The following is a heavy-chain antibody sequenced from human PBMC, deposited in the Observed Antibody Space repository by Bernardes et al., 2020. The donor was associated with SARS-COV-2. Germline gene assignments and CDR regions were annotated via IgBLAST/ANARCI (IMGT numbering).Heavy chain of an antibody. CDR2: LYWDDDQ. CDR3: AHRASFYDDDDFYYAGFDY. J-gene: IGHJ4*02. CDR1: GFLLSSAGVG. D-gene: IGHD3-22*01. V-gene: IGHV2-5*02. Sequence: SGPTLLKPTQTLTLTCTFTGFLLSSAGVGVAWIRQPPAKALEWLAPLYWDDDQPYSASLSSRLAITKDTAKSQVVLTMTNMDAVDTATYYCAHRASFYDDDDFYYAGFDYWHQGTLVTASS.